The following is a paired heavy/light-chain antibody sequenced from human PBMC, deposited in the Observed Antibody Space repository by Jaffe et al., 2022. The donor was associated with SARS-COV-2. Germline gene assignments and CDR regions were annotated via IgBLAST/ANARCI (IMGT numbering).Heavy chain of an antibody. V-gene: IGHV3-23*01. D-gene: IGHD3-3*02. CDR3: AKDIRPDGGRDVDY. CDR2: IYPKGDTT. CDR1: GFTFSSYT. J-gene: IGHJ4*02. Sequence: EVQLLESGGDLVHPGGSLRLSCEGSGFTFSSYTINWIRQAPGKGLQWVSSIYPKGDTTRYAESVRGRFTISRDNSKNTVYLQMNSLRIDDTAVYFCAKDIRPDGGRDVDYWGQGTLVTVSS.
Light chain of an antibody. V-gene: IGKV2-28*01. CDR3: MQGLHFPPT. Sequence: DTVLTQSPLSLPVTPGEPASISCRSSQSLLHSSGYNYLGWFLQKPGQSPQLLIYWGSNRASGVPDRFSGSGSGTDFTLKISRVEAEDVGIYYCMQGLHFPPTFGGGTKVEIK. CDR2: WGS. J-gene: IGKJ4*01. CDR1: QSLLHSSGYNY.